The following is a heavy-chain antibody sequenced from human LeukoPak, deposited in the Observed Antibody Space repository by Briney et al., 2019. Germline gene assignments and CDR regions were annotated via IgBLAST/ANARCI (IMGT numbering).Heavy chain of an antibody. CDR3: VKDEDWGFGS. J-gene: IGHJ4*02. Sequence: SPRLFCAASGFSSRGYGKHCVRRTPPKGLEGVAFIRSDGGDKYYADSVKGRFTISIDTSRNTLYLQMSGVRAEDTALYYCVKDEDWGFGSWGQGTPVTVSS. D-gene: IGHD7-27*01. CDR2: IRSDGGDK. V-gene: IGHV3-30*02. CDR1: GFSSRGYG.